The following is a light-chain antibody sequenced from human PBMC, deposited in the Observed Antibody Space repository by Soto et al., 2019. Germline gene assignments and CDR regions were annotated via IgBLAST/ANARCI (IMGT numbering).Light chain of an antibody. CDR2: EVS. Sequence: DVVMTQTPLSLSVAPGQPASISCKSSQSLLHITGETFLFWYLQKPGQSPQLLIYEVSTLVSGVPDRCSGSGSVTDFTLEISRVETDDVDIYYCMQSTQLPPTFGQGTRLGIE. CDR1: QSLLHITGETF. V-gene: IGKV2D-29*02. CDR3: MQSTQLPPT. J-gene: IGKJ5*01.